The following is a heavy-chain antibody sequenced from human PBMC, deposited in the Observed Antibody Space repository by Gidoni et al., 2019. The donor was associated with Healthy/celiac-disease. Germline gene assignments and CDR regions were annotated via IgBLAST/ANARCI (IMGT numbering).Heavy chain of an antibody. CDR1: GFTFSSYA. Sequence: EVQLLESGGGLVQPGGSLSLSCAASGFTFSSYAMSWVRQAPGKGLEWVSAISGSGGSTYYADSVKGRFTISRDNSKNTLYLQMNSLRAEDTAVYYCAKGNGAPYYYYGMDVWGQGTTVTVSS. D-gene: IGHD1-1*01. J-gene: IGHJ6*02. CDR2: ISGSGGST. CDR3: AKGNGAPYYYYGMDV. V-gene: IGHV3-23*01.